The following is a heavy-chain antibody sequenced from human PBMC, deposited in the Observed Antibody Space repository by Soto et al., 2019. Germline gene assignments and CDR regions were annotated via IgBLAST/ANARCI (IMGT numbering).Heavy chain of an antibody. V-gene: IGHV4-4*07. CDR2: IYATGTT. Sequence: PSETLSLTCTVSGASISGFYWSWIRKSAGKGLEWIGRIYATGTTDYNPSLKSRVMMSVDTSKKQFSLKLRSVTAAVTAVYYCVRDGTKTLRDRFDPRAQ. CDR3: VRDGTKTLRDRFDP. CDR1: GASISGFY. J-gene: IGHJ5*02. D-gene: IGHD1-1*01.